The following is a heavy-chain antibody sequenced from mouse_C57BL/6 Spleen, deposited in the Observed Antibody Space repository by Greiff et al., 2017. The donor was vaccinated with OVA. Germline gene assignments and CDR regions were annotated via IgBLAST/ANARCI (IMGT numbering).Heavy chain of an antibody. V-gene: IGHV3-6*01. CDR2: ISYDGSN. J-gene: IGHJ2*01. D-gene: IGHD1-2*01. CDR1: GYSITSGYY. CDR3: ARGYYGKRDYFDY. Sequence: DVQLVESGPGLVKPSQSLSLTCSVTGYSITSGYYWNWIRQFPGNKLEWMGYISYDGSNNYNPSLKNRISITRDTSKNQFFLKLNSVTTEDTATYYCARGYYGKRDYFDYWGQGTTLTVSS.